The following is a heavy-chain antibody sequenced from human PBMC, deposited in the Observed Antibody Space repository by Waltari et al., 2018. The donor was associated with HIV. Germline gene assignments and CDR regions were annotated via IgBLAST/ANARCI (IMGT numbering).Heavy chain of an antibody. J-gene: IGHJ6*02. CDR1: GGSFSGYY. CDR2: INHSGST. V-gene: IGHV4-34*01. CDR3: ARGKVLWFGEFQYYYGMDV. D-gene: IGHD3-10*01. Sequence: QVQLQQWGAGLLKPSETLSLTCAVYGGSFSGYYWSWIRQPPGKGLEWLGEINHSGSTNYNPSLKSRVTISVDTSKNQFSLKLSSVTAADTAVYYCARGKVLWFGEFQYYYGMDVWGQGTTVTVSS.